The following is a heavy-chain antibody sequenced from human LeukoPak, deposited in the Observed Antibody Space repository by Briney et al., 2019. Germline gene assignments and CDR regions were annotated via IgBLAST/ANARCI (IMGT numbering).Heavy chain of an antibody. Sequence: GGSLRLSCAASGYTFSTYWMHWIRHGPGKGLVWVSRINEDGSSTSYADSVRGRFTISRDNAKNTLYLQMNSLRAEDTAVYYCTRDTFSARDSWGQGTLVTVSS. D-gene: IGHD6-19*01. J-gene: IGHJ4*02. V-gene: IGHV3-74*01. CDR1: GYTFSTYW. CDR2: INEDGSST. CDR3: TRDTFSARDS.